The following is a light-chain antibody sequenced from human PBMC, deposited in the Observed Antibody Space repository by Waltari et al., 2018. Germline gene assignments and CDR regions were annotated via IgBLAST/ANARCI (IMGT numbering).Light chain of an antibody. V-gene: IGKV1-39*01. CDR2: TAS. Sequence: DIQMTQSPSSLSASVGDRVTITCRSSQSISSYLNWYQQKPGKAPKLLIQTASTVQGGVPTRFIGSGSGTDFTLTISSLQPEDFATYYCQQRHSYPITFGQGTRLDIK. CDR3: QQRHSYPIT. J-gene: IGKJ5*01. CDR1: QSISSY.